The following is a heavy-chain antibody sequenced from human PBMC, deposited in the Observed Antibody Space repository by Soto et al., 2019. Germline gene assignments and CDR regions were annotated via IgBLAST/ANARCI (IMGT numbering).Heavy chain of an antibody. J-gene: IGHJ4*02. CDR3: VRTSLVVAAATREDY. CDR1: GCTFSSYW. Sequence: GLPMRLPCTASGCTFSSYWMHWVRQAPGKGLVWVSRINSDGSSTSYADSVKGRFTISRDNAKNTLYLQMNSLRAEDTAVYYCVRTSLVVAAATREDYWGQGTLVTVSS. D-gene: IGHD2-15*01. V-gene: IGHV3-74*01. CDR2: INSDGSST.